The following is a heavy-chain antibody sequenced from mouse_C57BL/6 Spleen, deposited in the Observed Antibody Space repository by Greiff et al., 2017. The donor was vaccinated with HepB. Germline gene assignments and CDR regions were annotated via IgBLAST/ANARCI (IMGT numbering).Heavy chain of an antibody. CDR2: ISSGGSYT. J-gene: IGHJ3*01. D-gene: IGHD2-4*01. CDR1: GFTFSSYG. Sequence: EVKLMESGGDLVKPGGSLKLSCAASGFTFSSYGMSWVRQTPDKRLEWVATISSGGSYTYYPDSVKGRFTISRDNAKNTLYLQMSSLKSEDTAVYYCARHFPYDDDAAWFAYWGQGTLVTVSA. CDR3: ARHFPYDDDAAWFAY. V-gene: IGHV5-6*01.